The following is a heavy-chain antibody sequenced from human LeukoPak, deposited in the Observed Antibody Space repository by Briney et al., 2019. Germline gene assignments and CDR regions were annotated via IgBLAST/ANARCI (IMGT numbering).Heavy chain of an antibody. CDR2: INHSGST. V-gene: IGHV4-34*01. J-gene: IGHJ6*03. D-gene: IGHD6-13*01. Sequence: SSETLSLTCSVSGFSISSGYYWSWIRQPPGKGLEWIGEINHSGSTNYNPSLKSRVTISVDTSKNQFSLKLSSVTAADTAVYYCARQRGGYSSSWAYYYYMDVWGKGTTVTISS. CDR1: GFSISSGYY. CDR3: ARQRGGYSSSWAYYYYMDV.